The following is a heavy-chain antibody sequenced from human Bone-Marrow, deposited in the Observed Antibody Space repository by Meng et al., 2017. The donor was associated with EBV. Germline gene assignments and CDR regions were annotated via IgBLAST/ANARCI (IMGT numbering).Heavy chain of an antibody. Sequence: VQLQQWGSGLVKPSETLSLTFAFYGGSFSGYYWSWIRQPPGKGLEWIGEINHSGSTNYNPSLKSRVTISVDTSKNQFSLKLSSVTAADTAVYYCAREVYNWFDPWGQGTLVTVSS. CDR1: GGSFSGYY. CDR3: AREVYNWFDP. J-gene: IGHJ5*02. D-gene: IGHD6-6*01. V-gene: IGHV4-34*01. CDR2: INHSGST.